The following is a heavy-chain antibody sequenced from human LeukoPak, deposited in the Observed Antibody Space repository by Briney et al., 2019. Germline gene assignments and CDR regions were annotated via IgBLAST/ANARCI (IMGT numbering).Heavy chain of an antibody. J-gene: IGHJ4*02. CDR1: GFTFSSYA. V-gene: IGHV3-23*01. CDR3: AKDLNYGGPYYFDY. Sequence: GGSLRLSCAASGFTFSSYAMSWVRQAPGKGLEWVSAISGSGGTTYYADSVKGRFTISRDNSKNTLYLQMSSLRADDTAVYYCAKDLNYGGPYYFDYWGQGTLVTVSS. CDR2: ISGSGGTT. D-gene: IGHD4-23*01.